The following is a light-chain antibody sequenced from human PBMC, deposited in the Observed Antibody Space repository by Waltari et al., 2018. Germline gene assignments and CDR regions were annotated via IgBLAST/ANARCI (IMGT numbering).Light chain of an antibody. Sequence: QSALTQPASVSVSPGPSITISCTGTSSDVGSYNLVSWYQQHPGKAPKPMIYEGSKRPSGVSNRFSGSKSGNTASLTISGLQAEDEADYYCCSYAGSSTFYVFGTGTKVTVL. CDR1: SSDVGSYNL. CDR3: CSYAGSSTFYV. J-gene: IGLJ1*01. V-gene: IGLV2-23*01. CDR2: EGS.